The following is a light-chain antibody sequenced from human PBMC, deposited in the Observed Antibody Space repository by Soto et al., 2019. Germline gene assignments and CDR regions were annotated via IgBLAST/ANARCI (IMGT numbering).Light chain of an antibody. CDR3: QHRSNWRMYT. V-gene: IGKV3-11*01. CDR2: DSS. J-gene: IGKJ2*01. Sequence: ELVLTQSPATLSLSPGESATLSCRASQSVAGYLAWYQQKPGQGPRLLIYDSSTSATGTPARFRGSGSGTDFNLPTSSLLPDDVPSYNYQHRSNWRMYTFGQGTKLEIK. CDR1: QSVAGY.